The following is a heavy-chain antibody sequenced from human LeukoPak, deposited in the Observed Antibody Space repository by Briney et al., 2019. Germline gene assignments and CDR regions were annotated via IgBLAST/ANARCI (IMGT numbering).Heavy chain of an antibody. CDR3: AKGRSYFIAFDI. CDR2: ITGSGGST. CDR1: GFTFGDYA. V-gene: IGHV3-23*01. J-gene: IGHJ3*02. Sequence: GGSLRLSCTTSGFTFGDYAMSWVRQAPGKGREWVSTITGSGGSTYYADSVKGRFTISRDNSKNTLYLQMNSLRAEDTAVYYRAKGRSYFIAFDIWGQGTMVTVSS. D-gene: IGHD1-26*01.